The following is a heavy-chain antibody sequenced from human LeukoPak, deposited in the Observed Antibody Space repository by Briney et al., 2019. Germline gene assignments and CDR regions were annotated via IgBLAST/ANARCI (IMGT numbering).Heavy chain of an antibody. CDR3: ARNRYCSITKCYNWFDP. Sequence: ASVKVSCKASGYTFTSYGISWVRQAPGQGLEWMGWISAYNGNTNYAQKLQGRVTMTTHTSTTTAYMELRSLRSDDTAVYYCARNRYCSITKCYNWFDPWGQGTRVTVSS. D-gene: IGHD2-2*01. CDR1: GYTFTSYG. J-gene: IGHJ5*02. CDR2: ISAYNGNT. V-gene: IGHV1-18*01.